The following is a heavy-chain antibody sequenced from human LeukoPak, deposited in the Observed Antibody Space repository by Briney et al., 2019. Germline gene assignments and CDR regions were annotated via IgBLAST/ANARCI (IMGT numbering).Heavy chain of an antibody. V-gene: IGHV4-34*01. D-gene: IGHD2-21*02. Sequence: MTSETLSLTCAVYGGSFSGYYWSWIRQPPGKGLEWNGEINHSGSTNYNPSLKSRVTISVDTSKNQFSLKLSSVTAADTAVYYCASTYCGGDCYSFTLDYWGQGTLVTVSS. CDR2: INHSGST. CDR1: GGSFSGYY. J-gene: IGHJ4*02. CDR3: ASTYCGGDCYSFTLDY.